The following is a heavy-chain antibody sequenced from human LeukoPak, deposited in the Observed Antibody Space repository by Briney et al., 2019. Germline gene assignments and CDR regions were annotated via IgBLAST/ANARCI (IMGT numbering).Heavy chain of an antibody. CDR2: IYSGGTT. Sequence: GGSLRLSCAASGFTVSSNFMSWVRQAPGKGLEWVSVIYSGGTTYYADSVKGRFTVSRDNSRNTLYLQMNSLRAEDTAVYYCARDGYGNNYMDVWGKGTTVTVSS. D-gene: IGHD1/OR15-1a*01. CDR1: GFTVSSNF. CDR3: ARDGYGNNYMDV. V-gene: IGHV3-53*01. J-gene: IGHJ6*03.